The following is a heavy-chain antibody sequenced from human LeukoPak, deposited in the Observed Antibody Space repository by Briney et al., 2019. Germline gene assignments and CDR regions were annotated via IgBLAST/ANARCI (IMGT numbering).Heavy chain of an antibody. CDR3: TRILPAAGHTFDY. V-gene: IGHV3-49*03. CDR2: IRSKAYGGTT. D-gene: IGHD6-13*01. J-gene: IGHJ4*02. Sequence: PGGSLRLSCTASGFTFGDYAMSWFRQAPGKGLEWVGFIRSKAYGGTTEYAASVKGRFTISRDDSKSIAYLQMNSLKTEDTAVYYCTRILPAAGHTFDYWGQGTLVTVSS. CDR1: GFTFGDYA.